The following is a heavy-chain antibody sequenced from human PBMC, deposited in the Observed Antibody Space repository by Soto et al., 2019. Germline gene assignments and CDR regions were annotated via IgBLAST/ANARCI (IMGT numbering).Heavy chain of an antibody. D-gene: IGHD6-19*01. CDR3: ANAAAGYSSGWCSGNRYMDV. J-gene: IGHJ6*03. V-gene: IGHV3-23*01. CDR1: GFTFVGYA. CDR2: ISGSGGTT. Sequence: GGSLRLSCAASGFTFVGYAMSWVRQAPGKGLEWVSTISGSGGTTYYADSVKGRFTISRDNSKNTLSLQMNSLRAEDTAVYYCANAAAGYSSGWCSGNRYMDVWGKGTTGTVSS.